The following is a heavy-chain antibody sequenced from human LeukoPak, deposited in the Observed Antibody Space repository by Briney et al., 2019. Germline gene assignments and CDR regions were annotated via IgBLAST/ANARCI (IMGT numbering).Heavy chain of an antibody. Sequence: PSETLSLTCSVSGDSMSSHYLSWIRHPAGKRLEWIGRIHISGRSNINPSLKSRLIMSVDTSKNHFSLKLVSVTAADTAVYYCARDWGRVGLRGFDPWGQGTLVTVSS. J-gene: IGHJ5*02. V-gene: IGHV4-4*07. D-gene: IGHD3-16*01. CDR3: ARDWGRVGLRGFDP. CDR1: GDSMSSHY. CDR2: IHISGRS.